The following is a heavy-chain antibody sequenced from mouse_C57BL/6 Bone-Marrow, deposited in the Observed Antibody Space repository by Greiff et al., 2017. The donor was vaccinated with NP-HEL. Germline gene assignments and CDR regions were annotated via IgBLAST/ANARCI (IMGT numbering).Heavy chain of an antibody. Sequence: EVQLQQSVAELVRPGASVKLSCTASGFNFKNTYMHWVKQRPEQGLEWIGRIDPANGNTKYAAKFQGKATITADTSSNTAYLQLSSLTSEDTAIYYCANYGRSFDYWGQGTTLTVSS. D-gene: IGHD1-1*01. V-gene: IGHV14-3*01. J-gene: IGHJ2*01. CDR2: IDPANGNT. CDR3: ANYGRSFDY. CDR1: GFNFKNTY.